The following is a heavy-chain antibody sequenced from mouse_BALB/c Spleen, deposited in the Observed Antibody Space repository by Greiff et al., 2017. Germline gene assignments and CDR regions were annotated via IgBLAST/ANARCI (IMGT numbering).Heavy chain of an antibody. Sequence: QVQLQQPGAELVKPGAPVKLSCKASGYTFTSYWMNWVKQRPGRGLEWIGRIDPSDSETHYNQKFKDKATLTVDKSSSTAYIQLSSLTSEDSAVYYCARGVGNFDYWGQGTTLTVSS. D-gene: IGHD1-1*02. CDR1: GYTFTSYW. V-gene: IGHV1-69*02. CDR3: ARGVGNFDY. CDR2: IDPSDSET. J-gene: IGHJ2*01.